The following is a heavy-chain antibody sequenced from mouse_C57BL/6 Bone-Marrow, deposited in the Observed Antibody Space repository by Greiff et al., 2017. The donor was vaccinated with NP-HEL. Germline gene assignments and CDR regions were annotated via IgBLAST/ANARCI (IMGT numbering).Heavy chain of an antibody. D-gene: IGHD1-1*01. CDR3: ARLIFYGSSYPYWYFDV. Sequence: EVQLQESGGGLVQPGGSLSLSCAASGFTFTDYYMSWVRQPPGKALEWLGFIRNKANGYTTEYSASVKGRFTISRDNSQSILYLQMNALRAEDSATYYCARLIFYGSSYPYWYFDVWGTGTTVTVSS. V-gene: IGHV7-3*01. J-gene: IGHJ1*03. CDR1: GFTFTDYY. CDR2: IRNKANGYTT.